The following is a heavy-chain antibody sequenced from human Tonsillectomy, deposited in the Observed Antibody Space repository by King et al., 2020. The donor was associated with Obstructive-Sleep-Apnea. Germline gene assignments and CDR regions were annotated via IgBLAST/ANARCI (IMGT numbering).Heavy chain of an antibody. CDR2: IYADWST. D-gene: IGHD3-3*01. CDR3: ARIWSPGWGFDY. CDR1: GGSISGRY. V-gene: IGHV4-4*07. Sequence: QLQESGPRLVKPSETLSLTCTVSGGSISGRYWSWVRQAAGEGLGGIGRIYADWSTDYNPTLRRRVTMSVDTSENHFSLKLNSMTAADTAVYYCARIWSPGWGFDYGGQGTLVIVPS. J-gene: IGHJ4*02.